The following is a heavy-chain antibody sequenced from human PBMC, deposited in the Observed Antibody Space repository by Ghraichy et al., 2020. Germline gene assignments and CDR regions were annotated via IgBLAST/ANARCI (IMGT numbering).Heavy chain of an antibody. CDR2: IYYSGST. Sequence: SETLSLTCTVSGGSISSSSYYWGWIRQPPGKGLEWIGSIYYSGSTYYNPSLKSRVTISVDTSKNQFSLKLSSVTAADTAVYYCARHHLRGGNPELENYFDYWGQGTLVTVSS. J-gene: IGHJ4*02. CDR1: GGSISSSSYY. V-gene: IGHV4-39*01. D-gene: IGHD4-23*01. CDR3: ARHHLRGGNPELENYFDY.